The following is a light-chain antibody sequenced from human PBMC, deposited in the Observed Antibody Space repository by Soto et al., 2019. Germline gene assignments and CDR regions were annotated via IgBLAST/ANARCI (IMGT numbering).Light chain of an antibody. J-gene: IGKJ2*01. CDR3: QKYVNWPREYT. Sequence: EIILTQSPDTLAVSPGERATLSCRASQSIRPKFAWYQNKPGQAPRLLVYDVSNRATGVPARFSGSRSGTEFTLTISSLQSEVCAIYYCQKYVNWPREYTFGKGTK. CDR2: DVS. V-gene: IGKV3-15*01. CDR1: QSIRPK.